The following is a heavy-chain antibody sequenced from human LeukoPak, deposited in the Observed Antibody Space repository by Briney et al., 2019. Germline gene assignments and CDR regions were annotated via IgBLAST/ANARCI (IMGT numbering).Heavy chain of an antibody. CDR2: INTGIGNT. V-gene: IGHV1-3*04. CDR1: GYIFTNYA. J-gene: IGHJ5*02. Sequence: ASVKVSCKTSGYIFTNYAIHWVRQAPGQRLEWMGWINTGIGNTTYSQKFQGRVTITSDTSAKTAYMELSSLRFEDTAVYYCARDQARKWFDPWGQGTLVTVSS. CDR3: ARDQARKWFDP.